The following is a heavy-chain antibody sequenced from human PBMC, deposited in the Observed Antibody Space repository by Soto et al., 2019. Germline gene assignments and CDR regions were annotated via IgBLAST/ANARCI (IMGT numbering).Heavy chain of an antibody. CDR2: MNPNSGNT. D-gene: IGHD3-10*01. Sequence: ASVKVSCKASGYTFTSYDINWVRQATGQGPEWMGWMNPNSGNTGYAQKFQGRVTMTRNTSISTAYMELSSLRSEDTAVYYCARGKKVRGVTRAYYYYYMDVWGKGTTVTVSS. J-gene: IGHJ6*03. V-gene: IGHV1-8*01. CDR3: ARGKKVRGVTRAYYYYYMDV. CDR1: GYTFTSYD.